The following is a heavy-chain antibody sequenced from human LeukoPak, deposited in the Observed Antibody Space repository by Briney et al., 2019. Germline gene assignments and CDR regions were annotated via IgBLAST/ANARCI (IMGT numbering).Heavy chain of an antibody. CDR3: ARVGRYRLLEEYFDC. D-gene: IGHD2-2*01. V-gene: IGHV4-4*07. Sequence: SETLSLTCTVSGGSISSYYWSWIRQPAGKGLEWIGRIYTSGSTNYNPSLKSRVTMSVDTSKNQFSLKLSSVTAADTAVYYCARVGRYRLLEEYFDCWGQGTLVTVSS. J-gene: IGHJ4*02. CDR2: IYTSGST. CDR1: GGSISSYY.